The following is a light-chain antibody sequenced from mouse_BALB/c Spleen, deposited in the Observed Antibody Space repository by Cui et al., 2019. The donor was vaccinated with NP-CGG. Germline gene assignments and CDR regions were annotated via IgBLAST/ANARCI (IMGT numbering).Light chain of an antibody. CDR1: TGAITTSNY. V-gene: IGLV1*01. Sequence: AVLTPESDLTTSPGETVTLTCRSSTGAITTSNYANWVQEKPDHLFTGLIGGTNNRAPGVPARFSGSLIGDKAALTITGAQTEDEAIYFCALWYSSHWVFGGGTKLTVL. CDR3: ALWYSSHWV. J-gene: IGLJ1*01. CDR2: GTN.